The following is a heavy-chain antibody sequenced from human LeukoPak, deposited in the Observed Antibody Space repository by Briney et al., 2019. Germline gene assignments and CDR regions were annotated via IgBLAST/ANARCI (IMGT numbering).Heavy chain of an antibody. CDR1: GFTVITYD. J-gene: IGHJ4*02. V-gene: IGHV3-53*01. CDR3: ARGVEPLAANALAY. Sequence: GGSLRLSCAASGFTVITYDMTWVRQAPGKGLEWVSDLYSDGNTKYTDSVQGRFTISRDNSKNPLYLEMNSLSPDDTAVYYCARGVEPLAANALAYWGQGTLVTVSS. D-gene: IGHD1-14*01. CDR2: LYSDGNT.